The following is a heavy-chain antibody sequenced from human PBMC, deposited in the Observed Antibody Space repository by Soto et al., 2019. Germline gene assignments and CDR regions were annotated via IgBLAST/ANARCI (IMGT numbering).Heavy chain of an antibody. CDR1: GFSLTTGKMG. CDR3: ARMKVDSYQFYYAMDV. Sequence: QVTLKASGPALVQPTATLTLTCTVSGFSLTTGKMGVSWIRPPPGQALEWLAHIFSVNERSYSTSLQGRLTISKDTSGSQVVLRMTNVDPVHTATYYCARMKVDSYQFYYAMDVWGQGTTVTVSS. J-gene: IGHJ6*02. D-gene: IGHD3-9*01. V-gene: IGHV2-26*01. CDR2: IFSVNER.